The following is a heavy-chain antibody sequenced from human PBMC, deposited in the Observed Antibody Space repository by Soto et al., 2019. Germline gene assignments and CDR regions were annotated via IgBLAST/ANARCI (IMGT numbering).Heavy chain of an antibody. CDR2: ISYDGSNK. D-gene: IGHD1-26*01. V-gene: IGHV3-30*18. Sequence: GSLRLSCAASGFTFSSYGMHWVRQAPGKGLEWVAVISYDGSNKYYADSVKGRFTISRDNSKNTLYLQMNSLRAEDTAVYYCAKDTGSYFSFFDYWGQGTLVTVSS. CDR3: AKDTGSYFSFFDY. J-gene: IGHJ4*02. CDR1: GFTFSSYG.